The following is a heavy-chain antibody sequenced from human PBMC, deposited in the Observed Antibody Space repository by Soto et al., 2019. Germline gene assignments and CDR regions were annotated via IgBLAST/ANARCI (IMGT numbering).Heavy chain of an antibody. CDR3: ARDGAPGNWYFDL. J-gene: IGHJ2*01. CDR1: GFTVSSNY. V-gene: IGHV3-53*01. CDR2: IYSGGST. D-gene: IGHD1-26*01. Sequence: PGGSLRLSCAASGFTVSSNYMSWVRQAPGKGLEWVSVIYSGGSTYYADSVKGRFTISRDNSKNTLYLQMNSLRAEDTAVYYCARDGAPGNWYFDLWGRGTLVTVSS.